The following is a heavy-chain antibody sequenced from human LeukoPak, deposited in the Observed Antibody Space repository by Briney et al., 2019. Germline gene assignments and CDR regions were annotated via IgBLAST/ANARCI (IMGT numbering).Heavy chain of an antibody. CDR1: GFTFSSYG. Sequence: SGGSLRLSCAASGFTFSSYGMHWVRQAPGKGLEWVAVIWYDGSNKYYADSVKGRFTISRDNSKNTLYLQMNSLRAEDTAVYYCASTQCSGGSCYPYYFDYWGQGTLVTVSS. CDR2: IWYDGSNK. J-gene: IGHJ4*02. V-gene: IGHV3-33*01. CDR3: ASTQCSGGSCYPYYFDY. D-gene: IGHD2-15*01.